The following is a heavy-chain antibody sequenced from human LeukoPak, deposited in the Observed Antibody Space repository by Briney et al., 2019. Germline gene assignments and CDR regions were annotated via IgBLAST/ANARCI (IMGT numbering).Heavy chain of an antibody. J-gene: IGHJ4*02. Sequence: GGSLRLSCAPSGFTFSSYDMNWVRQAPGKGLEMVAFIRYDGNNKYYADSVKGRFTISRDNSENTLYLQLNSLRAEDTAVYYCTTINVASVFDYWGPGILVTVSS. D-gene: IGHD1-1*01. CDR3: TTINVASVFDY. V-gene: IGHV3-30*02. CDR2: IRYDGNNK. CDR1: GFTFSSYD.